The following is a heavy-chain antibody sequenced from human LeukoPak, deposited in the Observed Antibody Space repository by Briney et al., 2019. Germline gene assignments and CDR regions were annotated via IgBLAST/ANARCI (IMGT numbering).Heavy chain of an antibody. CDR3: AKVPYDSSGYYYFDY. Sequence: GGSLRLSCAASGFTFSSYAMSRVRQAPGKGLEWVSDISGSGGSTYYADSVKGRFTISRDNSKNTLYLQMNSLRAEDTAVYYCAKVPYDSSGYYYFDYWGQGTLVTVSS. D-gene: IGHD3-22*01. J-gene: IGHJ4*02. CDR2: ISGSGGST. CDR1: GFTFSSYA. V-gene: IGHV3-23*01.